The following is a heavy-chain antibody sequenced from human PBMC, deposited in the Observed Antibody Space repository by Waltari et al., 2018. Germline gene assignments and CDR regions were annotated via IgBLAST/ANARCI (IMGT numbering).Heavy chain of an antibody. CDR3: ARLFGYCSGGSCYYHYYYYMDV. J-gene: IGHJ6*03. Sequence: QVTLKESGPVLVKPTETLTLTCTVSGFSLSNARMGVSWIRQPPGKALEWLAHIFSNDEKSYSTSLKSRLTISKDTSKSQVVLTMTNMDPVDTATYYCARLFGYCSGGSCYYHYYYYMDVWGKGTTVTVSS. V-gene: IGHV2-26*01. CDR2: IFSNDEK. D-gene: IGHD2-15*01. CDR1: GFSLSNARMG.